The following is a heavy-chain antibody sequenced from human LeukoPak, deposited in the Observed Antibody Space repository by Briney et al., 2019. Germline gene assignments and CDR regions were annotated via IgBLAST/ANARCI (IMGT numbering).Heavy chain of an antibody. D-gene: IGHD2-15*01. CDR2: IYTSGST. J-gene: IGHJ4*02. CDR1: GGSIRSGSYY. V-gene: IGHV4-61*02. CDR3: ARAQCCPGTPDY. Sequence: SHTLSLTCTVSGGSIRSGSYYWSWIPQPAGKGLEWIGRIYTSGSTNYNPSLKSRVTISVDTSKNQFSLKLSSVTAADTAVYYCARAQCCPGTPDYWGEGTLVTVSS.